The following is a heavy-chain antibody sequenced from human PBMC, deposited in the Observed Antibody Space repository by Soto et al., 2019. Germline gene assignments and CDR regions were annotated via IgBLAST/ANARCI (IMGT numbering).Heavy chain of an antibody. CDR3: ARGYSSSWYAAYYYYYGMDV. CDR2: IWYDGSNK. V-gene: IGHV3-33*01. CDR1: GFTFSSYG. D-gene: IGHD6-13*01. J-gene: IGHJ6*02. Sequence: QVQLVESGGGVVQPGRSLRLSCAASGFTFSSYGMHWVRQAPGKGLEWVAVIWYDGSNKYYADSVKGRFTISRDNSKNPLYLQMNSLRAEDTAVYYCARGYSSSWYAAYYYYYGMDVWGQGTTVTVSS.